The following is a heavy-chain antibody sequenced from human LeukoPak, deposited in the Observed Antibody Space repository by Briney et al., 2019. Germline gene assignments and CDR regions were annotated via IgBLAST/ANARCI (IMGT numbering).Heavy chain of an antibody. V-gene: IGHV3-23*01. CDR3: ARFMVRGDSDAFDI. J-gene: IGHJ3*02. D-gene: IGHD3-10*01. CDR1: GFTYPNFA. CDR2: ISGRGGST. Sequence: GGSLRLSCAASGFTYPNFAMSWVRQAPGKGLEWVSAISGRGGSTYYADAVKGRFTISRDNSKNTLYLQMNSLSAEDTAVYCCARFMVRGDSDAFDIWGQGTMVTVSS.